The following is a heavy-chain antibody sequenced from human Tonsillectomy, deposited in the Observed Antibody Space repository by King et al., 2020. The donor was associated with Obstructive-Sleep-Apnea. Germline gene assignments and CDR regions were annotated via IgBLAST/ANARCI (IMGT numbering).Heavy chain of an antibody. J-gene: IGHJ4*02. CDR3: ARRSNRGSYYGFDY. D-gene: IGHD1-26*01. Sequence: VQLVESGGGLVRSGGSLRLSCAASGFSFSDHYLSLIRQAPGGGLGWFSYINPTSAYTNYADSVKGRFTIYRDNAKNSLYLQINSLRVEDTAIYYCARRSNRGSYYGFDYWGQGTLVTVSS. CDR1: GFSFSDHY. V-gene: IGHV3-11*06. CDR2: INPTSAYT.